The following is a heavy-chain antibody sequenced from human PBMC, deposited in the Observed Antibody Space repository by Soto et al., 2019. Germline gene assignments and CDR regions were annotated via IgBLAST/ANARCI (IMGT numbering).Heavy chain of an antibody. V-gene: IGHV1-18*01. D-gene: IGHD3-3*01. Sequence: GASVKVSCKASGYTFTSYGISWVRQAPGQGHERMGWISAYNGNTNYAQKLLGRVTMTTDTSTSTAYMELRSLRSDDTAVYYCARESLPSLYDFWSGYYRSRWFDPWGQGTLVTVSS. CDR1: GYTFTSYG. CDR3: ARESLPSLYDFWSGYYRSRWFDP. J-gene: IGHJ5*02. CDR2: ISAYNGNT.